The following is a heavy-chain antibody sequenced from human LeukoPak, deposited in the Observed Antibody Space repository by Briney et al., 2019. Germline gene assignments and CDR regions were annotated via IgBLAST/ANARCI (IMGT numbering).Heavy chain of an antibody. J-gene: IGHJ5*02. Sequence: GGSLRLSCVASGFTSSSYAMSWVRQAPGKGLEWVSAISGSGGSTYYADSVKGRFTISRDNSKNTLYLQMNSLRAEDTAVYYCARAGCSGGSCYFGNWFDPWGQGILVTVSS. CDR3: ARAGCSGGSCYFGNWFDP. V-gene: IGHV3-23*01. D-gene: IGHD2-15*01. CDR2: ISGSGGST. CDR1: GFTSSSYA.